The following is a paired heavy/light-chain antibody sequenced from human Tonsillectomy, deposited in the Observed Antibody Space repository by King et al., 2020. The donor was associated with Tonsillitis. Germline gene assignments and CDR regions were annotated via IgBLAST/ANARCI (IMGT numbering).Light chain of an antibody. CDR2: RNN. V-gene: IGLV1-47*01. J-gene: IGLJ3*02. Sequence: QSVLTQPPSASGTPGQRVTISCSGSSSNIGDNYVFWYQHFPGTAPKLLIYRNNQRPSGVPDRFSGSKSGTSASLAISGLRSDDESDFYCAAWDDSLSGPVFGGGTKLTVL. CDR3: AAWDDSLSGPV. CDR1: SSNIGDNY.
Heavy chain of an antibody. Sequence: EVQLVQSGAEVRKPGESLNISCKGSGYSFTNYWIGWVRQMPGKGLEWVGIIYPGDSDTTSNPSFQGQVTISADKSISTAYLQWHSLKASDTAIYYCARRPAYCSGPNCYYPLFDYWGQGTLVTVSS. CDR3: ARRPAYCSGPNCYYPLFDY. J-gene: IGHJ4*02. CDR2: IYPGDSDT. D-gene: IGHD2-15*01. V-gene: IGHV5-51*03. CDR1: GYSFTNYW.